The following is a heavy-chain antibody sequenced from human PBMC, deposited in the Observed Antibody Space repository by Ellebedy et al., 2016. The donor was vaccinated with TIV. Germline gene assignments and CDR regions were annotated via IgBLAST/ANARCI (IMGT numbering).Heavy chain of an antibody. J-gene: IGHJ4*02. D-gene: IGHD6-13*01. CDR1: GFTFSNYA. CDR2: ISRSGGST. Sequence: GEPLKISCAASGFTFSNYAMNWVRQAPGKGLEWVSAISRSGGSTYYAGSVKGRFTISRDNSKDTLYLQMNSLRAEDTAVYYCANVYSSTWADSWGQGTLVTVSS. CDR3: ANVYSSTWADS. V-gene: IGHV3-23*01.